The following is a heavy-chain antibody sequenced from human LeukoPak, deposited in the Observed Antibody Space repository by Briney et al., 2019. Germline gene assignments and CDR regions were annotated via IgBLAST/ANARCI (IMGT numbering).Heavy chain of an antibody. Sequence: GGSLRLSCAASGFTFSSYSMNWVRQAPGKGLEWVSSISSSSSYIYYADSVKGRFTISRDNAENSLYLQMNSLRAEDTAVYYCSIGDDFWSGYYQTDAFDIWGQGTMVTVSS. V-gene: IGHV3-21*04. J-gene: IGHJ3*02. CDR3: SIGDDFWSGYYQTDAFDI. CDR1: GFTFSSYS. D-gene: IGHD3-3*01. CDR2: ISSSSSYI.